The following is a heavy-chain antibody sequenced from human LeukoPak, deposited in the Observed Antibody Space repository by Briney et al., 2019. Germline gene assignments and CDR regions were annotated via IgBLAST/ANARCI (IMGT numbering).Heavy chain of an antibody. V-gene: IGHV1-69*13. J-gene: IGHJ4*02. CDR2: IFPIFATA. CDR1: GGTFSSYA. CDR3: ARESGGYEAYFDY. D-gene: IGHD1-26*01. Sequence: SVKVSCKASGGTFSSYAISWVRQAPGQGLEWMGRIFPIFATANYAQKFQGRVTITADESTSTAYMELSSLRSEDTAVYYCARESGGYEAYFDYWGQGTLVTVSS.